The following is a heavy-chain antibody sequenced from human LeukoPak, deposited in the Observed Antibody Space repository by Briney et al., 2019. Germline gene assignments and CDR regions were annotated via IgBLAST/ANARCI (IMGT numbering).Heavy chain of an antibody. CDR1: GFTFSSYG. CDR3: AKAASPALFTSAPDDY. Sequence: QPGGSLRLSCAASGFTFSSYGMHWVRQAPGKGLEWVAVISYDGSNKYYADSVKGRFTISRDNSKNTLYLQMNSLRAEDTAVYYCAKAASPALFTSAPDDYWGQGTLVTVSS. J-gene: IGHJ4*02. CDR2: ISYDGSNK. V-gene: IGHV3-30*18. D-gene: IGHD2-2*01.